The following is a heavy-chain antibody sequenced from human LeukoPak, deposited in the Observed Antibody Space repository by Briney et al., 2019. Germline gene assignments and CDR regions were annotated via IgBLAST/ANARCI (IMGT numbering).Heavy chain of an antibody. CDR3: AREGLGVTDSTIDY. Sequence: ASVKVSCKASGYSFITFYLNWVRQAPGQGLEWMGRINPSGGSTSYAQKFQGRVTMTRDTSTSTVYMELSSLRSEDTAVYYCAREGLGVTDSTIDYWGQGTLVTVSS. D-gene: IGHD3-16*01. J-gene: IGHJ4*02. CDR2: INPSGGST. V-gene: IGHV1-46*01. CDR1: GYSFITFY.